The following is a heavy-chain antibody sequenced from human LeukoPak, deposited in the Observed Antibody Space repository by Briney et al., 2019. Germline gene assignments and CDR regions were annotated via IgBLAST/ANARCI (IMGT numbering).Heavy chain of an antibody. V-gene: IGHV4-34*01. Sequence: SETLSLTCGVYGVSFSGYYWNWIRQSPGKGLEWIGEINHSGSTNYNPSLKSRVTMSVDTSQKQFSLRLTSVTAADTAVYYCARGRYLTTLGGAAAGFLDYWGQGTLVTVSS. J-gene: IGHJ4*02. CDR2: INHSGST. CDR1: GVSFSGYY. CDR3: ARGRYLTTLGGAAAGFLDY. D-gene: IGHD6-13*01.